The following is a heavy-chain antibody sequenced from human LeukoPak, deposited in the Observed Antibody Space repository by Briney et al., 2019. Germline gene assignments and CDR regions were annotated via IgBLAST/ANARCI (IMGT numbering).Heavy chain of an antibody. V-gene: IGHV5-51*01. CDR1: GYSFTSYW. J-gene: IGHJ3*02. D-gene: IGHD3-22*01. Sequence: GESLKTSCKGSGYSFTSYWIGWVRQMPGKGLEWMGIIYPGDSDTRHSPSFQGQVTISADKSISTAYLQWSSLKASDTAMYYCARALRDYYDSSGYALDAFDIWGQGTMVTVSS. CDR3: ARALRDYYDSSGYALDAFDI. CDR2: IYPGDSDT.